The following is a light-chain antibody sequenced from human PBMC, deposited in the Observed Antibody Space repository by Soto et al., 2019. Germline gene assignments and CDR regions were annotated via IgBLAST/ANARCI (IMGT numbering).Light chain of an antibody. CDR3: QSYDSILTGSV. J-gene: IGLJ3*02. CDR1: SSNIGAGSD. Sequence: QAVVTQPPSVSGAPGQRVTISCTGSSSNIGAGSDVHWYQQLPGTAPKLLIYSNTNRPSGVPDRFSASKSGTSASLSIAGLQAADEADYYCQSYDSILTGSVFGGGTKLTVL. CDR2: SNT. V-gene: IGLV1-40*01.